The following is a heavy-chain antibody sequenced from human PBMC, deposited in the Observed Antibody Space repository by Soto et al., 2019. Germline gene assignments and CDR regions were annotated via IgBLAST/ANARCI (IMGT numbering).Heavy chain of an antibody. CDR2: IYYSGST. CDR3: ARGWESARPIN. Sequence: SEPLSLTCTVSGGSISSGGYYWSWIRQHPGKGLEWIGYIYYSGSTYYNPSLKSRVTISVDTSKNQVSLKLSSVTAADTAVYYCARGWESARPINWGQGTLVTVSS. J-gene: IGHJ4*02. D-gene: IGHD6-6*01. V-gene: IGHV4-31*03. CDR1: GGSISSGGYY.